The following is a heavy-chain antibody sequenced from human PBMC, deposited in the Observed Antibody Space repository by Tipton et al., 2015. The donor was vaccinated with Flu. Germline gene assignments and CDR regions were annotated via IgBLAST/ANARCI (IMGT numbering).Heavy chain of an antibody. J-gene: IGHJ4*02. CDR3: ARGVGVTAIFDY. Sequence: QVQLVQSGAEVKKAGSSVKVSCKASGGTFGNYAINWVRQAPGQGLEWMGRVIPVLDIKHSAEKFQGRVTITADKSTTTVYMELNGLRSEDSAVYYCARGVGVTAIFDYWGQGSLVSVSS. V-gene: IGHV1-69*09. CDR1: GGTFGNYA. CDR2: VIPVLDIK. D-gene: IGHD1-26*01.